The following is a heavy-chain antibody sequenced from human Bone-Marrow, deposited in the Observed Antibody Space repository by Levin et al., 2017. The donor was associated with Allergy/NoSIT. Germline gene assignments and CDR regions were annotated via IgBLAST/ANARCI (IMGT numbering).Heavy chain of an antibody. J-gene: IGHJ3*01. CDR3: VRDVNFHDGGAYYDVFDV. D-gene: IGHD2-21*01. V-gene: IGHV3-7*01. Sequence: PGGSLRLSCAASGFTLNNYWMAWVRQAPGKGLEWVANINQNGDKTYYLDSVKGRFTVSRDNAKNSLYLQMHSLRGVDTAMYYCVRDVNFHDGGAYYDVFDVWGQGTRVSVSS. CDR1: GFTLNNYW. CDR2: INQNGDKT.